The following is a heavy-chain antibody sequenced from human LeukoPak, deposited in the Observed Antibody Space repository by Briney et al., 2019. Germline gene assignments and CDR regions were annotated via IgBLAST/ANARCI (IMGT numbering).Heavy chain of an antibody. D-gene: IGHD1-26*01. CDR3: ARHGLIVGATYFDY. CDR2: ISPIFGTA. CDR1: GGTFSSYA. J-gene: IGHJ4*02. Sequence: ASVKVSCKASGGTFSSYAISWVRQAPGQGLEWMGGISPIFGTANYAQKFQGRVTITTDESTSTAYMELSSLRSEDTAVYYCARHGLIVGATYFDYWGQGTLVTVSS. V-gene: IGHV1-69*05.